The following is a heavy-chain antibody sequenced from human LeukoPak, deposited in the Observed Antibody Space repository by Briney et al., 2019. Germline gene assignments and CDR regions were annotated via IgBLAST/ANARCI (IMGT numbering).Heavy chain of an antibody. CDR1: GFTFSSYA. V-gene: IGHV3-23*01. J-gene: IGHJ1*01. CDR2: ISGSGGST. Sequence: GGSLRLSCAASGFTFSSYAMSWVRQAPGKGLEWVSAISGSGGSTYYADSVKGWFTISRDNSKNTLYLQMNSLRAEDTAVYYCAKYYYDSSGYYYDSRGVLKYFQHWGQGTLVTVSS. D-gene: IGHD3-22*01. CDR3: AKYYYDSSGYYYDSRGVLKYFQH.